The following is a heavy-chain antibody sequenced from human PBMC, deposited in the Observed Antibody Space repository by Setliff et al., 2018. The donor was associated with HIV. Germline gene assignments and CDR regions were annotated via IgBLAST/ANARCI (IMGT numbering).Heavy chain of an antibody. Sequence: ASVKVSCKASGYTFTSYDINWVRQATGQGLEWMGWMNPNSGNTGYAQKFQGRVTMTRNTSISTAYMELSSLRSDDTAIYYCATTGPYSGSLYGMDVWGQGTTVTVSS. CDR1: GYTFTSYD. CDR2: MNPNSGNT. CDR3: ATTGPYSGSLYGMDV. V-gene: IGHV1-8*02. J-gene: IGHJ6*02. D-gene: IGHD1-26*01.